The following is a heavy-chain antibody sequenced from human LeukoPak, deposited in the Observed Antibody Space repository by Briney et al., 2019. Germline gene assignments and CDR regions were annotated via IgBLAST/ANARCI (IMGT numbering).Heavy chain of an antibody. CDR3: ASTSGWYGYFDY. D-gene: IGHD6-19*01. V-gene: IGHV4-31*03. CDR1: GGYISSGGYY. J-gene: IGHJ4*02. Sequence: ASETLSLTCTVSGGYISSGGYYWSWIRQRPGKGLEWIGYIYYSGSTYYNPSLKSRVTISVDTSKNQFSLKLSSVTAADTAVYYCASTSGWYGYFDYWGQGTLVTVSS. CDR2: IYYSGST.